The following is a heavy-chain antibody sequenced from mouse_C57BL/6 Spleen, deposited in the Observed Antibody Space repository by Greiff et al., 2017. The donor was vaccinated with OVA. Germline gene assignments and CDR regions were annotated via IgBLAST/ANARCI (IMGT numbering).Heavy chain of an antibody. CDR3: ARGDYGSSYVDWYFDV. CDR1: GYTFTTYP. V-gene: IGHV1-47*01. Sequence: QVQLQQSGAELVKPGASVKMSCKASGYTFTTYPIEWMKQNHGKSLEWIGNFHPYNDDTKYNEKFKGKATLTVEKSSSTVYLELSRLTSDDSAVYYCARGDYGSSYVDWYFDVWGTGTTVTVSS. D-gene: IGHD1-1*01. J-gene: IGHJ1*03. CDR2: FHPYNDDT.